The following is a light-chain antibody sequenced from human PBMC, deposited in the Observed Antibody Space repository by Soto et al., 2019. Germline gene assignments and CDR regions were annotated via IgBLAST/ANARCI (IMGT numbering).Light chain of an antibody. CDR2: GNN. V-gene: IGLV1-40*01. Sequence: QSVLTQPPSVSGAPGQRVTISCTGSSSNIGAGYDVHWYQQLPGTAPKLLIYGNNNRPSGAPDRFSGSKSGTSASLAITGLQAEDEADYHCQSYDSSLSGYVFGTGTKVTVL. CDR1: SSNIGAGYD. J-gene: IGLJ1*01. CDR3: QSYDSSLSGYV.